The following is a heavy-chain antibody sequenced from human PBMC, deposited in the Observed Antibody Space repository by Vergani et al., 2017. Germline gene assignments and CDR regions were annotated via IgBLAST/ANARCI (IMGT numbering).Heavy chain of an antibody. V-gene: IGHV3-48*04. Sequence: EVQLVESGGGLVQPGGSLRLSCAASGFTFSSYSMNWVRQAPGKGLEWVSYISSSSSTIYYADSVKGRFTISRDNAKNSLYLQMNSLRAEDTAVYYCARAYPYYDSSGYQLGPTYYFDYWGQGTLVTVSS. CDR2: ISSSSSTI. J-gene: IGHJ4*02. CDR1: GFTFSSYS. D-gene: IGHD3-22*01. CDR3: ARAYPYYDSSGYQLGPTYYFDY.